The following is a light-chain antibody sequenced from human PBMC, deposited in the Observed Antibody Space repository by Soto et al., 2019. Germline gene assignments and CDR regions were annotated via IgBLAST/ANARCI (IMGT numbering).Light chain of an antibody. J-gene: IGKJ5*01. V-gene: IGKV3-15*01. Sequence: EMVMTQSPATLSVSPGERATLSCRASQNIHNHMSWFLQKPGQTPRLLIYGASTRATGISARFSGSGSGTEFTLTISSLQSEDFAVYYCQQYYDWPITFGQGTRLEIK. CDR2: GAS. CDR1: QNIHNH. CDR3: QQYYDWPIT.